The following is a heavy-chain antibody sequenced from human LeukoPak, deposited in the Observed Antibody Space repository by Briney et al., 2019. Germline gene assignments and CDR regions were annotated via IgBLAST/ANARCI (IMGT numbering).Heavy chain of an antibody. J-gene: IGHJ1*01. CDR2: IYYSGIT. CDR3: ARSETEYCSGGSCSSWYFQH. V-gene: IGHV4-31*01. CDR1: GGSISSGGYY. Sequence: PSETLSLTCTVSGGSISSGGYYWSWIRRHRGKGLECIEYIYYSGITYYNPSYKSQVTISVDTSKNQFSLKLSSVTAADTAVYYCARSETEYCSGGSCSSWYFQHWGQGTLVTVSS. D-gene: IGHD2-15*01.